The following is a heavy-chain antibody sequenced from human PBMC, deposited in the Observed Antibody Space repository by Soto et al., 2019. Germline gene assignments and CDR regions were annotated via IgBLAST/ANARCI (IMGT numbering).Heavy chain of an antibody. J-gene: IGHJ5*02. Sequence: SETLSLTCAVYGGSFSGCYWSWIRQPPGKGLEWIGEINHSGSTNYNPSLKSRVTISVDTSKNQFSLKLSSVTAADTAVYYCARGTDWFDPWGQGTLVTDSS. CDR3: ARGTDWFDP. CDR2: INHSGST. CDR1: GGSFSGCY. D-gene: IGHD4-17*01. V-gene: IGHV4-34*01.